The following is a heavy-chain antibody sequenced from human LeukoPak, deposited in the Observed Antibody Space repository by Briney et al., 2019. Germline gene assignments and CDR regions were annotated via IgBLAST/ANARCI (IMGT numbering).Heavy chain of an antibody. Sequence: GESLQISCKGSGYSFTSYWIGWVRQLPGKGLEWMGIIYPGDSDTRYSLSFQGQVTISADKSISTAYLQWSSLKASDTAMYYCARLKRFLEWLPPLDYWGQGTLVTVSS. CDR1: GYSFTSYW. CDR2: IYPGDSDT. J-gene: IGHJ4*02. CDR3: ARLKRFLEWLPPLDY. D-gene: IGHD3-3*01. V-gene: IGHV5-51*01.